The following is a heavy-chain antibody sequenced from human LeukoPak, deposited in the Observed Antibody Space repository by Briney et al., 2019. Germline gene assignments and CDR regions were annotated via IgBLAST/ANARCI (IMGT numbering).Heavy chain of an antibody. CDR1: GSSISNYY. CDR3: ATAGGSYYSGWEFDS. Sequence: SETLSLTCTVSGSSISNYYWSWIRQPPGKGLEWIGYIYNIGNTNYNPSLKSRVTISVDTSKKQFSLRLISVTAADTAVYYCATAGGSYYSGWEFDSWGQGTLVTVSS. D-gene: IGHD2-15*01. J-gene: IGHJ4*02. CDR2: IYNIGNT. V-gene: IGHV4-59*01.